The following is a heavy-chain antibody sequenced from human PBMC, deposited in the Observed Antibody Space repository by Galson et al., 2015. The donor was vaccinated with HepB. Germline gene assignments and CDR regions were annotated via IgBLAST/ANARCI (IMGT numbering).Heavy chain of an antibody. CDR3: GKDRGMSALDY. J-gene: IGHJ4*02. V-gene: IGHV3-43D*03. D-gene: IGHD3-3*01. CDR2: INWDGSSA. CDR1: GFSFSAYT. Sequence: SLRLSCAASGFSFSAYTMNWLRQAPGKGLEWVSLINWDGSSAYYAASVKGRFTISRDNSKNLVFLQMNSLRAEDTALYYCGKDRGMSALDYWGQGTLVTVSS.